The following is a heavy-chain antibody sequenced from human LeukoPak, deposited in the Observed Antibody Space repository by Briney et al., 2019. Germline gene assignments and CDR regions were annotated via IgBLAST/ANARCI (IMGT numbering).Heavy chain of an antibody. CDR2: INHSGST. J-gene: IGHJ4*02. Sequence: TASETLSLTCTVSGYSISSGYYWGWIRQPPGKGLEWIGEINHSGSTNYNPSLKSRVTISVDTSKNQFSLKLSSVTAADTAVYYCARGRFTYYYGSGSYWNPLHYFDYWGQGTLVTVPS. CDR1: GYSISSGYY. D-gene: IGHD3-10*01. V-gene: IGHV4-38-2*02. CDR3: ARGRFTYYYGSGSYWNPLHYFDY.